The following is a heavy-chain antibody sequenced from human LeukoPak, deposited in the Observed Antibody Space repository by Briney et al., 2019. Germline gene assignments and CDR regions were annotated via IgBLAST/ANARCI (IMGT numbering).Heavy chain of an antibody. CDR1: GFTFSSYA. Sequence: GGSLRLSCAASGFTFSSYAMHWVRQAPGKGLEWVTVISYDGSNKYYADSVKGRFTISRDNSKNMLYLQMNSLRAEDTAVYYCARDRTETYSSLDYWGQGTLVTVSS. V-gene: IGHV3-30-3*01. CDR2: ISYDGSNK. D-gene: IGHD6-13*01. J-gene: IGHJ4*02. CDR3: ARDRTETYSSLDY.